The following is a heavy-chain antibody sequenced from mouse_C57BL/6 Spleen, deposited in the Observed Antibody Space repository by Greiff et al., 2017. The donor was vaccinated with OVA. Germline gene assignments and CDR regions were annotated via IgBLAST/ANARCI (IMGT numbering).Heavy chain of an antibody. CDR2: ISYDGSN. D-gene: IGHD2-4*01. CDR3: ARGGSYDYDGAVDY. V-gene: IGHV3-6*01. CDR1: GYSITSGYY. Sequence: EVQRVESGPGLVKPSQSLSLTCSVTGYSITSGYYWNWIRQFPGNKLEWMGYISYDGSNNYNPSLKNRISITRDTSKNQFFLKLNSVTTEDTATYYCARGGSYDYDGAVDYWGQGTTLTVSS. J-gene: IGHJ2*01.